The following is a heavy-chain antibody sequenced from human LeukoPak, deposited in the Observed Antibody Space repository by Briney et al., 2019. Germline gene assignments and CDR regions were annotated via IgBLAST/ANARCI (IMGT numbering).Heavy chain of an antibody. D-gene: IGHD6-19*01. Sequence: PSETLSLTCTLSGGSMRSFYWSWIRQPPGKGLEWIGYIYYNGDTNYNPSLKSRVTMSADTSRNQFSLKLNSVTGADTAVYYCARKGGSGWHFDYWGRGTLLTVSS. CDR2: IYYNGDT. CDR3: ARKGGSGWHFDY. J-gene: IGHJ4*02. CDR1: GGSMRSFY. V-gene: IGHV4-59*01.